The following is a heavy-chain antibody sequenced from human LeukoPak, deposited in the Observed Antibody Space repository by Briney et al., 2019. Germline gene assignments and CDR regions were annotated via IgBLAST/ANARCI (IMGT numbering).Heavy chain of an antibody. CDR3: TRSSGWYNYFDY. D-gene: IGHD6-19*01. J-gene: IGHJ4*02. Sequence: PGGSLRLSCAASGFTFDNYAMHWVRQVPGKGLEWASGISWNSGSIAYADSVKGRFTISRDNAKNSLYLQMNSLRAEDMAFYYCTRSSGWYNYFDYWGQGTLVTVSS. V-gene: IGHV3-9*03. CDR1: GFTFDNYA. CDR2: ISWNSGSI.